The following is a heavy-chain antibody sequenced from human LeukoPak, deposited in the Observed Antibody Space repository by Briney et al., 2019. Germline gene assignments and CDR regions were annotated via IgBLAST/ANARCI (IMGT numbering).Heavy chain of an antibody. CDR2: ITRNGGTL. CDR3: ALNVGVTVADTLDY. J-gene: IGHJ4*02. V-gene: IGHV3-9*01. Sequence: GGSLRLSCAAAGVTFHEYDFHWVRQTPGRGLEWVSGITRNGGTLGYADSAKGRFSISRDNAKNSLYLHMNSLRPDDTALYYCALNVGVTVADTLDYWGQGTLVTVSS. CDR1: GVTFHEYD. D-gene: IGHD4-11*01.